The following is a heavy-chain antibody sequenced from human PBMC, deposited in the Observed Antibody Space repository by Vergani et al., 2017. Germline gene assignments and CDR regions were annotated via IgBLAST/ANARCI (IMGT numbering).Heavy chain of an antibody. CDR2: ITPIFGTA. Sequence: QVQLVQSGAEVKKPGSSVTVSCKASGGTFSSYAISWVRQAPGQGLEWIGGITPIFGTANYAQKFQGRVTITADESTSTADMEISSLRSEDTAVYYCTQNRGLHYYDMDVWGKGTTVTVSS. D-gene: IGHD7-27*01. V-gene: IGHV1-69*01. CDR1: GGTFSSYA. J-gene: IGHJ6*03. CDR3: TQNRGLHYYDMDV.